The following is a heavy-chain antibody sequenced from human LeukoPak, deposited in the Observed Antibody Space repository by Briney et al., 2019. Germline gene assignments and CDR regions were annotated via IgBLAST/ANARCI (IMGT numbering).Heavy chain of an antibody. CDR1: GGSISSYY. CDR3: ARRGSSRRAGFDY. D-gene: IGHD6-13*01. Sequence: SETLSLTCTVSGGSISSYYWSWIRQPPGKGLEWIGYIYYSGSTNYNPSLESRVTISVDTSKNQFSLKLSSVTAADTAVYYCARRGSSRRAGFDYWGQGTLVTVSS. CDR2: IYYSGST. V-gene: IGHV4-59*08. J-gene: IGHJ4*02.